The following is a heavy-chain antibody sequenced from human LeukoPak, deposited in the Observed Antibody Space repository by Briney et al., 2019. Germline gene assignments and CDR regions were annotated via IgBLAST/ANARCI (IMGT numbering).Heavy chain of an antibody. CDR2: IIPILGIA. D-gene: IGHD4-17*01. CDR3: ARVSSDGDYLSGYMDV. Sequence: SVKVSCKASGGTFSSYAISWVRQAPGQGLEWMGRIIPILGIANYAQKFQGRVTITADKSTSTAYMELSSLRSEDTAVYYCARVSSDGDYLSGYMDVWGKGTTVTVSS. V-gene: IGHV1-69*04. J-gene: IGHJ6*03. CDR1: GGTFSSYA.